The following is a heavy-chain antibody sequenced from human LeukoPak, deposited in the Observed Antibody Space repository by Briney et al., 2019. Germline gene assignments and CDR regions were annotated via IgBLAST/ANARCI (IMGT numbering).Heavy chain of an antibody. D-gene: IGHD1-1*01. CDR3: ARDGNFYY. J-gene: IGHJ4*02. CDR1: VYTFTDYY. V-gene: IGHV1-2*02. Sequence: ASVNVSCKASVYTFTDYYMHWVRQAPGQGPEWMGWISPNSGETSYAQKFQGRVTMTRDTSIRTVYMEVNSLRPDDTAVFYCARDGNFYYWGEGTLVTVSS. CDR2: ISPNSGET.